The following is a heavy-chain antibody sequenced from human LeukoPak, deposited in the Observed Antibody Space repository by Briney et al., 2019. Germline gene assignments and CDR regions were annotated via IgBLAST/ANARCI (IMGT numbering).Heavy chain of an antibody. CDR1: GGSISSYY. D-gene: IGHD1-26*01. J-gene: IGHJ4*02. Sequence: SETLSLTCTVSGGSISSYYWSWIRQAPRKGLEWIGYIYYSGSTNYNPSLKSRVTISVDTSQNQFSLKLTSVTAADSAVYFCARGLSGTFFDYWGQGTLVTVSS. V-gene: IGHV4-59*01. CDR3: ARGLSGTFFDY. CDR2: IYYSGST.